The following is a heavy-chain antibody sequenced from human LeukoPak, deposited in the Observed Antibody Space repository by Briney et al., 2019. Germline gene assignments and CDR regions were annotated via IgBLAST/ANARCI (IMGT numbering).Heavy chain of an antibody. D-gene: IGHD2-15*01. V-gene: IGHV1-24*01. Sequence: ASVKVSCKVSGYTLTELSMHWVRQAPGKGLEWMGGFDPEDGETIYAQKFQGRVTMTEDTSTDTAYMELSSLRSEDTAVYYCVTVPEYYCSGGSCYRVELEAFDPWGQGTLVTVSS. CDR2: FDPEDGET. CDR3: VTVPEYYCSGGSCYRVELEAFDP. CDR1: GYTLTELS. J-gene: IGHJ5*02.